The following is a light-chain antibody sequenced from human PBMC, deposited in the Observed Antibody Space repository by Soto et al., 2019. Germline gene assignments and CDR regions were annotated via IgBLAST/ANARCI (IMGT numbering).Light chain of an antibody. J-gene: IGLJ2*01. Sequence: QSALTQPPSASGTPGQRVTISCSGSSSNIGGNIVNWYQQLPGTAPKLLIFGNDQRPSWVPVRFSGSKSGTSASLAISGLQSEDEANYYCAAWDDSLNGVVFGGGTKVTVL. CDR2: GND. V-gene: IGLV1-44*01. CDR3: AAWDDSLNGVV. CDR1: SSNIGGNI.